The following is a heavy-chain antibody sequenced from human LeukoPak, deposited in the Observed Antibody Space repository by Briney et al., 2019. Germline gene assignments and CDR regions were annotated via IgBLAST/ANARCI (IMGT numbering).Heavy chain of an antibody. CDR1: GYTFTGYY. CDR3: ASPLGSGYYGPGG. Sequence: GASVKVSCKASGYTFTGYYIHWVRQAPGQGLEWMGWINPNSGGTNYEQKFQGRVTMTRDTSISTAYMELSRLRSDDKAVYYCASPLGSGYYGPGGWGQGTLVTVSS. CDR2: INPNSGGT. D-gene: IGHD3-22*01. V-gene: IGHV1-2*02. J-gene: IGHJ4*02.